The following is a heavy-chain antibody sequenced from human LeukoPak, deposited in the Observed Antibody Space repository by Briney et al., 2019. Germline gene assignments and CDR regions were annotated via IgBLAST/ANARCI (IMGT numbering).Heavy chain of an antibody. Sequence: SLRLSCAASGFTFSSYAMHWVRQAPGKGLEWVSGISWNSGSIGYADSVKGRFTISRDNAKNSLYLQMNSLRAEDTALYYCAKGPYGSGSAYFDYWGQGTLVTVSS. CDR3: AKGPYGSGSAYFDY. CDR2: ISWNSGSI. V-gene: IGHV3-9*01. D-gene: IGHD3-10*01. J-gene: IGHJ4*02. CDR1: GFTFSSYA.